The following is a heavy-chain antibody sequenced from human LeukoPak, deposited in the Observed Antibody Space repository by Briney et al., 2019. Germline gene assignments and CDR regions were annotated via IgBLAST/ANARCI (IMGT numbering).Heavy chain of an antibody. CDR2: IYSNGDT. CDR1: GGSINNLY. CDR3: AKESRVRGVSVRESHYHYYYGMDV. D-gene: IGHD3-10*01. J-gene: IGHJ6*02. V-gene: IGHV4-4*07. Sequence: SETLSLTCSVSGGSINNLYWTWIRQPAGKGLEWIGRIYSNGDTNYNPSLKSRLTLSVDTSKNQFSLKLSSVTAADTALYFCAKESRVRGVSVRESHYHYYYGMDVRGRGTTVTVSS.